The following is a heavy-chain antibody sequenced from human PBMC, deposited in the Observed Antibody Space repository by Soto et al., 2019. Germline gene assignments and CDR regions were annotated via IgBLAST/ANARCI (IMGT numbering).Heavy chain of an antibody. CDR1: GFTFSSNG. CDR2: IWYDGSNE. CDR3: VSDRGSSWFGPIDY. Sequence: QVQLVESGGGVVQPGRSLRLSCAASGFTFSSNGMHWVRQAPGKGLEWVAVIWYDGSNEYYADSVKGRFTISRDNSKNPLYLQMNSLRAEDTAVYYCVSDRGSSWFGPIDYWGQGTLVTVSS. J-gene: IGHJ4*02. D-gene: IGHD6-13*01. V-gene: IGHV3-33*01.